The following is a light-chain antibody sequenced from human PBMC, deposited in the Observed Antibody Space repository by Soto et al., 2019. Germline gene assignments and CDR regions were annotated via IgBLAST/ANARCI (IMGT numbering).Light chain of an antibody. CDR3: HKYNNWPSWT. J-gene: IGKJ1*01. V-gene: IGKV3-15*01. CDR1: QSVGPN. Sequence: EIVLTQSPDNLSVSPGESATLSCRASQSVGPNLVWYQQKFGQAPTILIYGVSTRATGVPARLSGSGSGTEFTLTISRLQPEDFAVYYCHKYNNWPSWTFGQGTKVDIK. CDR2: GVS.